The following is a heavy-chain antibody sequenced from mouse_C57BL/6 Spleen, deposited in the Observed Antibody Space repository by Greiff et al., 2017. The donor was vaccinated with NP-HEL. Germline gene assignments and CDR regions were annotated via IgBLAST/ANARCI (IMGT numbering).Heavy chain of an antibody. CDR3: ARSYSLAWFAY. CDR1: GYTFTSYW. Sequence: QVQLQQPGAELVKPGASVKLSCKASGYTFTSYWMHWVKQRPGQGLEWIGMIHPNSGSTNYNEKFKSKATLTVDKSSSTAYMQLSSLTSEDSAVYYCARSYSLAWFAYWGQGTLVTVSA. J-gene: IGHJ3*01. V-gene: IGHV1-64*01. D-gene: IGHD2-12*01. CDR2: IHPNSGST.